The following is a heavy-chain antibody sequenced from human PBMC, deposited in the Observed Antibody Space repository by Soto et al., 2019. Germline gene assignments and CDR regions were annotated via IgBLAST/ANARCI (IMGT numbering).Heavy chain of an antibody. CDR3: ARGDPLLWFGEYVSYAMDV. V-gene: IGHV4-59*01. CDR1: GGSISSYY. CDR2: IYYSGST. D-gene: IGHD3-10*01. Sequence: QVQLQESGPGLVKPSETLSLTCTVSGGSISSYYWSWIRQPPGKGLEWIGYIYYSGSTNYNPSLKSRVTISVDTSTTQSSLKLTSVTAADTSVYYCARGDPLLWFGEYVSYAMDVWGQGTTVTVSS. J-gene: IGHJ6*02.